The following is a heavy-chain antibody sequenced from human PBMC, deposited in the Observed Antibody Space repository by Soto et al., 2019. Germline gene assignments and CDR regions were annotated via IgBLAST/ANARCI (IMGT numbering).Heavy chain of an antibody. J-gene: IGHJ4*02. V-gene: IGHV4-59*08. CDR3: ARHNYGSGSTYFDY. CDR1: GGSISSYY. CDR2: IYYSGST. D-gene: IGHD3-10*01. Sequence: SETLSLTCTVSGGSISSYYWSWIRQPPGTGLEWIGYIYYSGSTNYNPSLKSRVTISVDTSKNQFSLKLNSMTAADTAVYYCARHNYGSGSTYFDYWGQGTLVTVS.